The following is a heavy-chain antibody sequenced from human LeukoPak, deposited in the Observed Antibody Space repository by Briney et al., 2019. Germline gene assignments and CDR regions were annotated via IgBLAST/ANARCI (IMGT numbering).Heavy chain of an antibody. CDR1: GFTFSSYG. CDR2: ISYDGSNK. D-gene: IGHD2-15*01. Sequence: PGRSLRLSCAASGFTFSSYGMHWVRQAPGKGLEWVAVISYDGSNKHYADSVKGRFTISRDNSKNTLYLQMNSLRAEDTAVYYCAKERTLGYCSGGSCQQPPDYWGQGTLVTVSS. J-gene: IGHJ4*02. CDR3: AKERTLGYCSGGSCQQPPDY. V-gene: IGHV3-30*18.